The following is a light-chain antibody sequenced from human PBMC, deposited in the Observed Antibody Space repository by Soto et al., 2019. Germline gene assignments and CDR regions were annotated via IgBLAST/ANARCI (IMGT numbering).Light chain of an antibody. CDR3: QQRRNWPIT. CDR1: QSVSSSY. Sequence: EIVLTQSPGTLSLSPGERATLSCRASQSVSSSYLAWYQQKPGQAPRLLIYGASSRATGIPDRFSGSGSGTDFTLTISSLEPEDFAVYFCQQRRNWPITFGQGTRLEIK. J-gene: IGKJ5*01. CDR2: GAS. V-gene: IGKV3D-20*02.